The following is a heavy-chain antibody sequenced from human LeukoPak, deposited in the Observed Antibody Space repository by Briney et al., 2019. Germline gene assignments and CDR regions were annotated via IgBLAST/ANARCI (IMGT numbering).Heavy chain of an antibody. CDR3: ARGGGYGSGSYYREDY. Sequence: SGGSLRLSCAASGFTFSSYEMNWVRQAPGKGLEWVSYISSSGSTIYYADSVKGRFTISRDNAENSLYLQMNSLRAEDTAVYYCARGGGYGSGSYYREDYWGQGTLVTVSS. D-gene: IGHD3-10*01. CDR2: ISSSGSTI. J-gene: IGHJ4*02. CDR1: GFTFSSYE. V-gene: IGHV3-48*03.